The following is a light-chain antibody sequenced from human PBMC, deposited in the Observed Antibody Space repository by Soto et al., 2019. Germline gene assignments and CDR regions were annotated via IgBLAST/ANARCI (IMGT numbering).Light chain of an antibody. CDR3: QQYNNWPRT. J-gene: IGKJ1*01. CDR2: GAS. CDR1: QSVSSN. Sequence: EIVMTQSPVTLSVSPGERATLSCRASQSVSSNFTWFQQKPGQAPRLLIYGASTRAIGTPAKFSGSGSGTEFTLTIGGLQSEDFAVYYCQQYNNWPRTFGQGTKVEIK. V-gene: IGKV3-15*01.